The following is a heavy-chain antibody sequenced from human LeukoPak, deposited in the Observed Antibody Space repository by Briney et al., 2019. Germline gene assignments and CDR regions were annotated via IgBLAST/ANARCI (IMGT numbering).Heavy chain of an antibody. CDR3: TRVRCRAEDG. J-gene: IGHJ4*02. CDR1: AFTVIGHW. CDR2: INQGGSDK. D-gene: IGHD1-14*01. V-gene: IGHV3-7*01. Sequence: PGGSLRLSLSAAAFTVIGHWIRWVRQAPGKGLEWEANINQGGSDKNYVDSVKGRFHNSRDNANNLLYLQLNSLRGEDTAVYYCTRVRCRAEDGWGQGTLITVSS.